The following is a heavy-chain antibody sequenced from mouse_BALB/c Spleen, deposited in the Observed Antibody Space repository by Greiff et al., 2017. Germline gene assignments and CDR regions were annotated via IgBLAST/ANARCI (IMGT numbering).Heavy chain of an antibody. J-gene: IGHJ1*01. CDR1: GFNIKDTY. CDR3: ARYDEYFDV. D-gene: IGHD2-14*01. Sequence: EVKLVESGAELVKPGASVKLSCTASGFNIKDTYMHWVKQRPEQGLEWIGRIDPANGNTKYDPKFQGKATITADTSSNTAYLQLSSLTSEDTAVYYCARYDEYFDVWGAGTTVTVSS. V-gene: IGHV14-3*02. CDR2: IDPANGNT.